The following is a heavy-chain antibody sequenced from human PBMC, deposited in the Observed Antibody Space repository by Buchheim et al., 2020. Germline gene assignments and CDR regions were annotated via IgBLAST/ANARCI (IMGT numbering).Heavy chain of an antibody. CDR1: GFSASSLY. V-gene: IGHV3-66*02. J-gene: IGHJ4*02. CDR2: ISSGGDT. CDR3: VTSVVRAMRGEY. Sequence: VQMMQSGGGLVQPGGSLRLSCAASGFSASSLYVGWLRQAPGKGPEWVSLISSGGDTYSADSVKGRFAISRDDSENTVLLQMSSLTPEDTAIYYGVTSVVRAMRGEYWGQGTL. D-gene: IGHD1-26*01.